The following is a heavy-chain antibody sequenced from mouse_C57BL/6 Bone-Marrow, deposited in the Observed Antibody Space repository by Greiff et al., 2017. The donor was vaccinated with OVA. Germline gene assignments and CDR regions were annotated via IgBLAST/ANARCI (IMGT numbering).Heavy chain of an antibody. V-gene: IGHV5-12*01. D-gene: IGHD1-1*01. CDR2: ISNGGGST. CDR3: ARENYGSSEGYAMDY. Sequence: EVKLMASGGGLVQPGGSLKLSCAASGFTFSDYYMYWVRPTPEKRLEWVAYISNGGGSTYYPDTVKGRFTISRDNAKNTLYLKMSRLKSEDTAMYYCARENYGSSEGYAMDYWGQGTSVTVSS. CDR1: GFTFSDYY. J-gene: IGHJ4*01.